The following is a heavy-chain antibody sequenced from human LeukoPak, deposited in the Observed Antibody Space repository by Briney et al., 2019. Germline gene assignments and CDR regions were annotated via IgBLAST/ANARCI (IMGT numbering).Heavy chain of an antibody. J-gene: IGHJ5*02. CDR2: INPDSGGT. Sequence: ASVKVSCKASGYTFTGYYMHWVRQAPGQGLEWMGRINPDSGGTNYAQKFQGRVTMTRDTSISTAYMELCRLRSDDTAVYYCARGCSGGSCYSDNWFDPWGQGTLVTVSS. D-gene: IGHD2-15*01. V-gene: IGHV1-2*06. CDR1: GYTFTGYY. CDR3: ARGCSGGSCYSDNWFDP.